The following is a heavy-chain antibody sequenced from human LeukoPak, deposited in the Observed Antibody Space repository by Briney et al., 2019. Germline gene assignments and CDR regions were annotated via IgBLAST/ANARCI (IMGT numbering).Heavy chain of an antibody. J-gene: IGHJ4*02. Sequence: GGSLRLSCAASGFTVSSNYMSWVRQAPGKGLEWVSVIYSGGNTYYADSVKGRFTISRDNSKNTLHLQMNSLRAEDTAVYYCAREGYGDYSFDYWGQGTLVTVSS. D-gene: IGHD4-17*01. CDR3: AREGYGDYSFDY. CDR1: GFTVSSNY. CDR2: IYSGGNT. V-gene: IGHV3-66*01.